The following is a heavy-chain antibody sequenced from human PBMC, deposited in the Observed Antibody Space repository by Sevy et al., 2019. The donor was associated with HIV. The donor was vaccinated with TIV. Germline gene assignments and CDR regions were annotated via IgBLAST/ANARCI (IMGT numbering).Heavy chain of an antibody. CDR2: IYYSGST. Sequence: SETLSLTCTVSGGSISSYYWSWIRQPPGKGLEWIGYIYYSGSTNYNPSLKSRVTISVDTSKNQFSLKLSSVTVADTAVYYCAGSPLRLGELSLGYWGQGTLVTVSS. D-gene: IGHD3-16*02. CDR1: GGSISSYY. J-gene: IGHJ4*02. CDR3: AGSPLRLGELSLGY. V-gene: IGHV4-59*01.